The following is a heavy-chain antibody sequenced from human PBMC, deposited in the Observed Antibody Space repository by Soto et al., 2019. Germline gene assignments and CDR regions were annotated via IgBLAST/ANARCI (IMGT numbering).Heavy chain of an antibody. CDR1: GLTLSTSS. J-gene: IGHJ5*02. CDR2: IRRHTSVT. CDR3: AKDPSLEMVRGAPNWFDP. Sequence: GGSLRLSCAAFGLTLSTSSMNWVRQAPGRGLEWISYIRRHTSVTAYADSVKGRFTISRDSAKNSLYLQMDNLRVEDTAVYYCAKDPSLEMVRGAPNWFDPWGQGTLVTVSS. V-gene: IGHV3-48*01. D-gene: IGHD3-10*01.